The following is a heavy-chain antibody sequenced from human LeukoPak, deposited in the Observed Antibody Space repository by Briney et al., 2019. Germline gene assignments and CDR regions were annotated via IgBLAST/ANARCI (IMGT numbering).Heavy chain of an antibody. CDR3: ASLRQQLVRNYYMDV. J-gene: IGHJ6*03. Sequence: GGSLRLACAAAGFTVISYGMSWVRQAPGRGLEWVAAIFKSGGSTYYADSVGGPFTISRDNSKKTLYMQLNSLRAEDTAVYCCASLRQQLVRNYYMDVWGKGKTVTVSS. CDR2: IFKSGGST. V-gene: IGHV3-23*01. D-gene: IGHD6-13*01. CDR1: GFTVISYG.